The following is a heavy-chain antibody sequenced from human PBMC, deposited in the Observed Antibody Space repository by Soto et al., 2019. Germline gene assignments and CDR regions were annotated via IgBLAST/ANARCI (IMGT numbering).Heavy chain of an antibody. V-gene: IGHV1-69*06. CDR3: ASGESTAATFDP. D-gene: IGHD3-10*01. CDR1: GGTFSSYA. J-gene: IGHJ5*02. Sequence: SVKVSCKASGGTFSSYAISWVRHAPGQGLEWMGGIIPIFGTANYAQKFQGRVTITAGKSTSTAYMELSSLRSEDTAVYYCASGESTAATFDPWGQGTLVTVSS. CDR2: IIPIFGTA.